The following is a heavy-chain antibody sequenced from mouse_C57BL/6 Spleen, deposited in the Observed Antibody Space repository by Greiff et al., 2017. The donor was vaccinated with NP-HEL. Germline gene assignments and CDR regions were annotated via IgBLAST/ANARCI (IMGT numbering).Heavy chain of an antibody. D-gene: IGHD1-1*01. CDR2: INPNNGGT. V-gene: IGHV1-26*01. Sequence: EVQLQQSGPELVKPGASVKISCKASGYTFTDYYMNWVKQSHGKSLEWIGDINPNNGGTSYNQKFKGKATLTVDKSSSTAYMELRSLTSEDSAVYYCARGELRYYFDYWGQGTTLTVSS. J-gene: IGHJ2*01. CDR1: GYTFTDYY. CDR3: ARGELRYYFDY.